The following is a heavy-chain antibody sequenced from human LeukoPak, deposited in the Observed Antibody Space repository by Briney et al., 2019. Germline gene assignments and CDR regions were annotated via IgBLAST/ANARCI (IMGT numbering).Heavy chain of an antibody. CDR3: ARSSSTLKPHDY. Sequence: SETLSLTCTVSGGSISSYYWSWIRQPPGKGLEWIGYIYYSGSTNYNPSLKSRVTISVDTSKNQFSLKLSSVTAADTAVYYCARSSSTLKPHDYWGQGTLVTVSS. D-gene: IGHD2-2*01. CDR2: IYYSGST. CDR1: GGSISSYY. V-gene: IGHV4-59*01. J-gene: IGHJ4*02.